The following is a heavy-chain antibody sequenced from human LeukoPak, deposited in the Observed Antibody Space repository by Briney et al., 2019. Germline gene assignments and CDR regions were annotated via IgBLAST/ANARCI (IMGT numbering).Heavy chain of an antibody. CDR2: ISSDGRDK. CDR1: GFTFSGYA. D-gene: IGHD5/OR15-5a*01. CDR3: ARDLRRFGAYYFDY. V-gene: IGHV3-30*03. Sequence: GGSLRLSCAAPGFTFSGYAIHWVRQAPGKGLEWVAVISSDGRDKHHADSVKGRFTISRDNSKNTLYLQTISLRAEDTAVYYCARDLRRFGAYYFDYCRQGTLVTVSS. J-gene: IGHJ4*02.